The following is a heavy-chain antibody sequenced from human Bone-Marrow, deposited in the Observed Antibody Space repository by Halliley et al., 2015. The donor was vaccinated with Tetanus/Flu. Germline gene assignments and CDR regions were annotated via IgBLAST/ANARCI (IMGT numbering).Heavy chain of an antibody. D-gene: IGHD6-19*01. Sequence: LSLTCAASGFTFSFYEMNWVRQAPGKGLEWVSYISSGGANIYYADSVRGRFTISRDNGRNSLYLQMNSLRAEDTAVYYCARGGGWYGYWGQGTLVIVSS. V-gene: IGHV3-48*03. CDR1: GFTFSFYE. CDR2: ISSGGANI. J-gene: IGHJ4*02. CDR3: ARGGGWYGY.